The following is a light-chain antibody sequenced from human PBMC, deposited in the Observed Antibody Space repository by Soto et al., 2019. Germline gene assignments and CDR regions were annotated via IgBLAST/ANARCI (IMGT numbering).Light chain of an antibody. CDR3: AAWDASLNGVV. CDR1: SSNIGSNP. V-gene: IGLV1-44*01. Sequence: QSALTQPPSASGTPGLRVTFSCSGSSSNIGSNPVSWYQLLPGTAPKLLIYDNERPSGVPDRFSGSKSGTSASLAISGLQSEDEEDYYCAAWDASLNGVVFGGGTKPTVL. CDR2: DN. J-gene: IGLJ2*01.